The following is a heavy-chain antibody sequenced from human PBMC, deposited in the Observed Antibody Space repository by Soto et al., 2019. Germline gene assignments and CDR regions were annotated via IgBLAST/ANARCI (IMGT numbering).Heavy chain of an antibody. CDR3: ARNDYVLLGSLNRFDP. CDR2: ISAYNAKT. Sequence: RASVKVSCKASGYTFPSSGFRWVRRAPCQGLEWMGWISAYNAKTNSAQKLQEQVTMTTDTSTSTAYMELRKMRSDETAVYYCARNDYVLLGSLNRFDPWGQGTLVTVSS. D-gene: IGHD3-16*01. CDR1: GYTFPSSG. V-gene: IGHV1-18*04. J-gene: IGHJ5*02.